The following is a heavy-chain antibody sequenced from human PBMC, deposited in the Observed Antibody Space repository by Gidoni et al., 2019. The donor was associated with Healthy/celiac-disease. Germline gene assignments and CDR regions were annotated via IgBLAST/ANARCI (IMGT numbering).Heavy chain of an antibody. J-gene: IGHJ6*02. V-gene: IGHV4-38-2*01. CDR3: ARSPGTLYYYYGMDV. CDR2: IYHSGST. CDR1: GYSISSGYY. Sequence: QVQLQESGPGLVKPSETLSLTCAVSGYSISSGYYWGWIRQPPGKGLEWIGSIYHSGSTYYNPSLKSRVTISVDTSKNQFSLKLSSVTAADTAVYYCARSPGTLYYYYGMDVWGQGTTVTVSS. D-gene: IGHD1-7*01.